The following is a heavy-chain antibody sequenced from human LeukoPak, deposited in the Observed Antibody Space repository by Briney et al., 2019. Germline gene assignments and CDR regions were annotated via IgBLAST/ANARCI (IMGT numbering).Heavy chain of an antibody. CDR1: GFTFSNAW. V-gene: IGHV3-15*01. CDR2: IKSKTDGGTT. CDR3: TTDPITMIVVDDY. D-gene: IGHD3-22*01. Sequence: TGGSLRLSCAASGFTFSNAWMSWVRQAPGKGLEWVGRIKSKTDGGTTDYAAPVKGRFTISRDDSKNTLYLQMNSLKTEDTAVYYCTTDPITMIVVDDYWGQGTLVTVSS. J-gene: IGHJ4*02.